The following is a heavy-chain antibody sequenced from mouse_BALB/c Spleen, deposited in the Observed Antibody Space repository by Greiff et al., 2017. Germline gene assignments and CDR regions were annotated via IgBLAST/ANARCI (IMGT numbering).Heavy chain of an antibody. J-gene: IGHJ4*01. D-gene: IGHD3-2*01. CDR1: GFTFNTYA. V-gene: IGHV10-1*02. CDR3: VKTARATAMDY. Sequence: EVMLVESGGGLVQPKGSLKLSCAASGFTFNTYAMNWVRQAPGKGLEWVARIRSKSNNYATYYADSVKDRFTISRDDSQSMLYLQMNNLKTEDTAMYYCVKTARATAMDYWGQGTSVTVSS. CDR2: IRSKSNNYAT.